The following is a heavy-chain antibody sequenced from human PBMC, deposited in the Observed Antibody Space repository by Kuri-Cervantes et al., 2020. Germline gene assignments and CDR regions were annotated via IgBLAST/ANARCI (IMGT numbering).Heavy chain of an antibody. D-gene: IGHD3-10*01. J-gene: IGHJ6*02. CDR3: ARESGVRGVITYYYYYGMDV. CDR2: IIPILGIA. V-gene: IGHV1-69*04. Sequence: SVKVSCKASGGTFSSYTISWVRQAPGQGLEWMGRIIPILGIANYAQKFQGRVTITADKSASTAYMELSSLRSEDTAVYYCARESGVRGVITYYYYYGMDVWGQGNTVHVAS. CDR1: GGTFSSYT.